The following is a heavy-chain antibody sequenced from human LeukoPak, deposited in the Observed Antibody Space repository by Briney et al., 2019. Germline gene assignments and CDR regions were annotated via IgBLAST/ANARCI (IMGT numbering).Heavy chain of an antibody. CDR2: IYTSGST. V-gene: IGHV4-4*07. CDR3: ARDFGATIRYYYYMDV. Sequence: PSETLSLTCTVSGGSISSYYCSWIRQPAGKGLEWIGRIYTSGSTNYNPSLKSRVTMSVDTSKNQFSLKLSSVTAADTAVYYCARDFGATIRYYYYMDVWGKGTTVTVSS. J-gene: IGHJ6*03. D-gene: IGHD5-12*01. CDR1: GGSISSYY.